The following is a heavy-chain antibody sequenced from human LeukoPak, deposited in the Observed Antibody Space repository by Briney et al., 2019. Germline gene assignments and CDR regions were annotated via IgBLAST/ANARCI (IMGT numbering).Heavy chain of an antibody. V-gene: IGHV4-61*02. CDR1: GGSISSGSYY. J-gene: IGHJ4*02. Sequence: SQTLSLTCTVSGGSISSGSYYWSWIRQPAGKGLEWIGRIYTSGSTNYKPSLNSRVTISVDTSKTQFSLKLSSVTAADTAVYYCARADYYSSGSYSPNFDYWGQGTLVTVSS. CDR2: IYTSGST. D-gene: IGHD3-10*01. CDR3: ARADYYSSGSYSPNFDY.